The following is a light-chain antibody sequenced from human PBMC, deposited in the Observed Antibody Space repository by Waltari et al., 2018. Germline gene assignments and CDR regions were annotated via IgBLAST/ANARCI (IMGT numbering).Light chain of an antibody. CDR2: EVS. CDR3: QQSSHIPYT. CDR1: QHIRTR. V-gene: IGKV1-39*01. J-gene: IGKJ2*01. Sequence: DVQMTQSPSSLSASIADRATITCRASQHIRTRLIWYQQKPGRAPKVLIYEVSNLQSGVPSRFSGTGSGTDFTLTISSPQPEDSATYYCQQSSHIPYTFGQGTKLEIK.